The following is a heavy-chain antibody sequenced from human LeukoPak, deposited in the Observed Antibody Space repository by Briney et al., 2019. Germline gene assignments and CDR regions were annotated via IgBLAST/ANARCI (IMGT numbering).Heavy chain of an antibody. D-gene: IGHD3-10*01. Sequence: GASVKVSCKASGYTFTSYDINWVRQATGQGLEWMGWMNPNSGNTGYAQKFQGRVTMTRNTSISTAYMELSSLRSEDTAVYYCARVPAPMVRGVISQYDFDYWGQGTLVTVSS. CDR3: ARVPAPMVRGVISQYDFDY. CDR2: MNPNSGNT. CDR1: GYTFTSYD. V-gene: IGHV1-8*01. J-gene: IGHJ4*02.